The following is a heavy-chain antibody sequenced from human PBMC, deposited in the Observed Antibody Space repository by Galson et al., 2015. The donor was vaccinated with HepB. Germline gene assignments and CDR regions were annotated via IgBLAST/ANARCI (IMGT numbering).Heavy chain of an antibody. D-gene: IGHD5-12*01. Sequence: SLRLSCAASGFSVSSNYMSWVRQPPGKGLEWVSVIYSGGSTYYADSVKGRFTISRDNSKSTLYLQMHSLRAVDTAIYYCARDHPHSGCDIWGQGTLVTVSS. CDR3: ARDHPHSGCDI. CDR1: GFSVSSNY. CDR2: IYSGGST. J-gene: IGHJ4*02. V-gene: IGHV3-66*02.